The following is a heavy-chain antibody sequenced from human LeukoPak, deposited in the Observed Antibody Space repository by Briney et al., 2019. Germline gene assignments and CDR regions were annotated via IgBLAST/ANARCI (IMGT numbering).Heavy chain of an antibody. CDR3: ARERGSSSWYPDAFDI. CDR2: INHSGST. CDR1: DGSFSGYY. J-gene: IGHJ3*02. V-gene: IGHV4-34*01. D-gene: IGHD6-13*01. Sequence: SETLSLTCAVYDGSFSGYYWSWIRQPPGKGLEWIGEINHSGSTNYNPSLKSRVTISVDTSKNQFSLKLSSVTAADTAVYYCARERGSSSWYPDAFDIWGQGTMVTVSS.